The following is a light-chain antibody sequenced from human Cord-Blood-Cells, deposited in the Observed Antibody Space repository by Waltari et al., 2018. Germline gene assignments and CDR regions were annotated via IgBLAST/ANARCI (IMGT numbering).Light chain of an antibody. V-gene: IGLV2-14*01. CDR3: SSYTSSSTWV. J-gene: IGLJ3*02. Sequence: QSALTQPASGSGSPGQSITISCTGTSGDVGGCNSVPWYQQHPVKAPQLMIYDVSNRPAGGSKRFSGSKAGNTSSLTISGLQAEDEADYYCSSYTSSSTWVFGGGTKLTVL. CDR1: SGDVGGCNS. CDR2: DVS.